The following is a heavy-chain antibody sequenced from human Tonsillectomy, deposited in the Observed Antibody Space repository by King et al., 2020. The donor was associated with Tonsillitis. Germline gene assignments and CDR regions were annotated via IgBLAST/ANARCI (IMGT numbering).Heavy chain of an antibody. D-gene: IGHD4-11*01. Sequence: QLQESGPELVKPSETLSLTCTISGDSISSSGFYWGWIRQPPGKGLEWIGSIFYSGSTYHNPSLKSRVTISVDTSKNQFSLKLSSVTAAGTAVYYCARLTLTVFYYYYMDVWGKGTTVTVSS. CDR3: ARLTLTVFYYYYMDV. V-gene: IGHV4-39*01. CDR2: IFYSGST. CDR1: GDSISSSGFY. J-gene: IGHJ6*03.